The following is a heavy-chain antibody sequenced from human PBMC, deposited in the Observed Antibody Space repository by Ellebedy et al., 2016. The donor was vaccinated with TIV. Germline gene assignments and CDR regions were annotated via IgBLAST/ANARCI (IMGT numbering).Heavy chain of an antibody. CDR1: GFTFSSYG. Sequence: SLKISCAASGFTFSSYGMHWVRQAPGKGLEWVAVISYDGSNKYYADSVKGRFTISRDNSKNTLYLQMNSLRAEDTAVYYCAKDSTVTTTGHLDYWGQGTLVTVSS. D-gene: IGHD4-17*01. V-gene: IGHV3-30*18. CDR2: ISYDGSNK. J-gene: IGHJ4*02. CDR3: AKDSTVTTTGHLDY.